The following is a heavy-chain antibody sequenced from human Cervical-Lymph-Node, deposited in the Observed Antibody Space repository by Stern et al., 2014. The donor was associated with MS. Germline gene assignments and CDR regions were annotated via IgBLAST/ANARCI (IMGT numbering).Heavy chain of an antibody. Sequence: QITLKESGPTLVKPTQTLTLTCDFSGFSLTTSGVGVGWIRHPPGKALEWIALLYWDDEKRYSPSLKNRLSIITDTAKNQVVLTMTNMDPVDTGTYYCAHRSTSVAGAWASWGQGILVVVSS. CDR2: LYWDDEK. D-gene: IGHD1-26*01. V-gene: IGHV2-5*02. J-gene: IGHJ5*02. CDR1: GFSLTTSGVG. CDR3: AHRSTSVAGAWAS.